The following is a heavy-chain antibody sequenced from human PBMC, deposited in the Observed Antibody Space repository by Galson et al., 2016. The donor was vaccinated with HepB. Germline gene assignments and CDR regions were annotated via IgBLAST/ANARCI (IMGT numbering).Heavy chain of an antibody. D-gene: IGHD6-19*01. Sequence: SLRLSCAASGFIFSNYNMNWVRQATGKGMEWVSYVSPNGNSTSYADPLKGRFSISKDNAKNSLSLQMTCLRDDDTAVYYCARGLPFHSSCWYFDSWGQGILVTVSS. CDR1: GFIFSNYN. CDR3: ARGLPFHSSCWYFDS. CDR2: VSPNGNST. V-gene: IGHV3-48*02. J-gene: IGHJ4*02.